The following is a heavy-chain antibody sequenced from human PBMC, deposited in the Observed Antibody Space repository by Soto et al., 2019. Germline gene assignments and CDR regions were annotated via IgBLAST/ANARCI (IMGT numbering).Heavy chain of an antibody. CDR1: GGSFSGYY. V-gene: IGHV4-34*01. D-gene: IGHD6-6*01. Sequence: TLSLTCAVYGGSFSGYYWSWIRQPPGKGLEWIGEINHSGSTNYNPSLKSRVTISVDTSKNQFSLKLSSVTAADTAVYYCARVGSIAAHPSTYYYYGMDVWGQGTTVTVSS. J-gene: IGHJ6*02. CDR3: ARVGSIAAHPSTYYYYGMDV. CDR2: INHSGST.